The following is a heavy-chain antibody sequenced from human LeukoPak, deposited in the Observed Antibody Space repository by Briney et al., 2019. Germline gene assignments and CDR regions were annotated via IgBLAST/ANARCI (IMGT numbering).Heavy chain of an antibody. Sequence: ASVKVSCKASGYTFTTYHMHWVRQAPGQGLEWMGLIDPSGSSTSYAQKFQGRVTMTRDTSTSTVYMDLSSLKSEDTAVYYCAREELSYDFWSGYYPYYYYGMDVWGQGTTVTVSS. J-gene: IGHJ6*02. CDR3: AREELSYDFWSGYYPYYYYGMDV. D-gene: IGHD3-3*01. CDR2: IDPSGSST. CDR1: GYTFTTYH. V-gene: IGHV1-46*01.